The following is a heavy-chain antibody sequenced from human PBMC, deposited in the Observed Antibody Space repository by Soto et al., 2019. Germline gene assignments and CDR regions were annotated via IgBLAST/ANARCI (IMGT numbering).Heavy chain of an antibody. CDR3: ARRYGEGYAYGCWYFDG. CDR2: IYYTGNT. J-gene: IGHJ2*01. D-gene: IGHD5-18*01. CDR1: GGSISTYY. V-gene: IGHV4-59*08. Sequence: QVQLQESGPGLVKPSETLSLTCTVSGGSISTYYWNWIRQPPGKGLEWIGYIYYTGNTNYNPSLKSRVTMSVDTSKNQCSLKLSSVTAADTAVYYCARRYGEGYAYGCWYFDGWGRGTLVTVSS.